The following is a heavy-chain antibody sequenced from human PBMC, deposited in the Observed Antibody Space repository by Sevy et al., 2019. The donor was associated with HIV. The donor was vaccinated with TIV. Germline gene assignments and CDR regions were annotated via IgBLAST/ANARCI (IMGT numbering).Heavy chain of an antibody. CDR1: GATFSSDV. CDR2: IIPMYNTP. Sequence: ASVKVSCKASGATFSSDVISWVRQVPGQGLEWMGGIIPMYNTPSYAQNFQGRVTITADGSTSTVYMDLSSLRSEDAAIYYCAGGVTVAGSYFDDWGQGTLVTVSS. J-gene: IGHJ4*02. CDR3: AGGVTVAGSYFDD. V-gene: IGHV1-69*13. D-gene: IGHD6-19*01.